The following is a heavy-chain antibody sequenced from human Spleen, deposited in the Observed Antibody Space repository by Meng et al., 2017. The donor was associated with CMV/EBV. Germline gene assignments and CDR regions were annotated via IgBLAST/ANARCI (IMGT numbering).Heavy chain of an antibody. Sequence: KASGYNFDIYSMTWVRQAPGQGLEWVGWVGAENGDTNYGQKFQGRVTVTADTFTNTAYMEMRSLRSDDSAMYYCARAGAAVTTNFDFWGQGTLVTVSS. D-gene: IGHD4-17*01. CDR3: ARAGAAVTTNFDF. CDR2: VGAENGDT. CDR1: GYNFDIYS. V-gene: IGHV1-18*01. J-gene: IGHJ4*02.